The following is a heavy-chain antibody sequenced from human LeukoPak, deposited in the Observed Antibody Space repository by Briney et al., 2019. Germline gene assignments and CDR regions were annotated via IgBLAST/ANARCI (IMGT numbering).Heavy chain of an antibody. CDR1: GFTFSDYY. V-gene: IGHV3-11*01. CDR2: ISSSGSTI. Sequence: GGSLRLSCAASGFTFSDYYMSWIRQAPGKGLEWVSYISSSGSTIYYADSVKGRFTISRDNAKNSLYLQMNSLRAEDTAVYYCASVSRVVSSSWYVLPYYYYYYMDVWGKGTTVTVSS. D-gene: IGHD6-13*01. CDR3: ASVSRVVSSSWYVLPYYYYYYMDV. J-gene: IGHJ6*03.